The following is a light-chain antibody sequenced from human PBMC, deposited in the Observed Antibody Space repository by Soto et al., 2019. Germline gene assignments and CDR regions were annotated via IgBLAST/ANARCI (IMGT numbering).Light chain of an antibody. CDR2: TAS. CDR1: QSISSW. CDR3: QQYNSFPWT. V-gene: IGKV1-5*03. Sequence: DIQMTQSPSTLSASVGDRVTITCRASQSISSWLAWYQQKPGKAPKLLIYTASYLEIGVPSRFSGSGSGTEFTLTISSLQPDDFATYYCQQYNSFPWTFGQGTKVEIK. J-gene: IGKJ1*01.